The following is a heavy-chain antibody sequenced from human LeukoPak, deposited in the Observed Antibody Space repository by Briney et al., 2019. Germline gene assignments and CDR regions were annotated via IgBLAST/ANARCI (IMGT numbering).Heavy chain of an antibody. CDR3: AKSGELLWFGELDYYYMDV. CDR2: ISGSGGST. CDR1: GFTFSSYA. Sequence: PGGSLRLSCAASGFTFSSYAMSWVRQAPGKGLEWASAISGSGGSTYYADSVKGRFTISRDNSKNTLYLQMNSLRAEDTAVYYCAKSGELLWFGELDYYYMDVWGKGTTVTVSS. J-gene: IGHJ6*03. V-gene: IGHV3-23*01. D-gene: IGHD3-10*01.